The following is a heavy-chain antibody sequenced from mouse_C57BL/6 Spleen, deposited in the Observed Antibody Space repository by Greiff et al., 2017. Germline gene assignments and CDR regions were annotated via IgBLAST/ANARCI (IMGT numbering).Heavy chain of an antibody. CDR2: ISSGSSTT. V-gene: IGHV5-17*01. D-gene: IGHD6-1*01. Sequence: VQLQQSGGGLVKPGGSLKLSCAASGFTFSDYGMHWVRQAPEKGLEWVAYISSGSSTTYYADTVKGRFTISRDNAKNTLFLQMTSLRSEDAAMYYCARPSWQGYFDVWGTGTTVTVSS. CDR3: ARPSWQGYFDV. CDR1: GFTFSDYG. J-gene: IGHJ1*03.